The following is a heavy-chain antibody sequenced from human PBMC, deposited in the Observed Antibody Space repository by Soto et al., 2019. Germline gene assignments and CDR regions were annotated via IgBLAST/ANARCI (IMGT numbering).Heavy chain of an antibody. V-gene: IGHV1-46*01. CDR1: GYTFTSYY. J-gene: IGHJ3*02. D-gene: IGHD6-13*01. CDR3: ARHRSSNRYDAFDI. Sequence: ASVKVSCKASGYTFTSYYMHWVRQAPGQGLEWMGIINPSGGSTSYAQKLQGRDTISVDTSKSQFSLKLSSVTAADTAVYYCARHRSSNRYDAFDIWGQGTMVTVSS. CDR2: INPSGGST.